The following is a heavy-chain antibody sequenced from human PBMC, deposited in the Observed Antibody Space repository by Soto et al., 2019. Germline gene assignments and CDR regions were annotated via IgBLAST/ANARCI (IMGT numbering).Heavy chain of an antibody. CDR1: GGSISSGGYY. V-gene: IGHV4-31*03. CDR3: ARANYYGSGIYKYYYYMDV. J-gene: IGHJ6*03. CDR2: IYYSGST. Sequence: SETLSLTCTVSGGSISSGGYYWSWIRQHPGKGLEWIGYIYYSGSTYYNPSLKSRVTISVDTSKNQFSLKLSSVTAADTAVYYCARANYYGSGIYKYYYYMDVWGKGTTVTVSS. D-gene: IGHD3-10*01.